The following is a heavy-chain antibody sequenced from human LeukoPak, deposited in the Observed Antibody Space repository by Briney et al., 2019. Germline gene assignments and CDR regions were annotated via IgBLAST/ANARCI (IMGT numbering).Heavy chain of an antibody. J-gene: IGHJ4*02. CDR2: MNHSGST. V-gene: IGHV4-34*01. Sequence: SETLSLTCAVYGGSFSGYYWSWIRQPPGKGLEWIGEMNHSGSTNYNPSLKSRVTISVDTSKNQFSLKLSSVTAADTAVYYCARIRGYSSDYWGQGTLVTVSS. CDR1: GGSFSGYY. D-gene: IGHD5-18*01. CDR3: ARIRGYSSDY.